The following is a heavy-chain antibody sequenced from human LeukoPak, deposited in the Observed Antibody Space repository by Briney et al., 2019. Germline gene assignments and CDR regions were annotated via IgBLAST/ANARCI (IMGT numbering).Heavy chain of an antibody. Sequence: SETLSLTCTVSGGSISSFYLSWIRQPPGKGLEWIGRIYTSGSTNYNPSLKSRVTMSVDTSKNQFSLKLSSVTAADTAVYFCTSLDLRHFDIWGQGTMVTVSS. CDR1: GGSISSFY. V-gene: IGHV4-4*07. D-gene: IGHD3-16*01. CDR2: IYTSGST. J-gene: IGHJ3*02. CDR3: TSLDLRHFDI.